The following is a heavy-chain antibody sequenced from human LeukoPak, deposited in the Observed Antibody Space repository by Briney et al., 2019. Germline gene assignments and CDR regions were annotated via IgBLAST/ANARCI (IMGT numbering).Heavy chain of an antibody. CDR3: AREERELQGLDY. Sequence: GGSLRLSCAASRFTVSSNYMSWVRQAPGKGLEWVSVIYSGGSTYYADSVKGRFTISRDNSKNTLYLQMNSLRAEDTAVYYCAREERELQGLDYWGQGTLVTVSS. CDR1: RFTVSSNY. J-gene: IGHJ4*02. CDR2: IYSGGST. D-gene: IGHD1-26*01. V-gene: IGHV3-66*01.